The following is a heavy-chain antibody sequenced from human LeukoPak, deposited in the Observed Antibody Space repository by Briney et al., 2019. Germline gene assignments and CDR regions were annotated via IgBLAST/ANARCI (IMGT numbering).Heavy chain of an antibody. D-gene: IGHD1-1*01. Sequence: PSETLSLTCTVSGGSISTYYWNWIRQPPGKGLEWIGYIYYSGSTNYNPSLKSRVTISVDTSKNQFSLKLSSVTAADTAVYYCARGGFLDPFDPWGQEPWSPSPQ. CDR2: IYYSGST. CDR1: GGSISTYY. J-gene: IGHJ5*02. CDR3: ARGGFLDPFDP. V-gene: IGHV4-59*01.